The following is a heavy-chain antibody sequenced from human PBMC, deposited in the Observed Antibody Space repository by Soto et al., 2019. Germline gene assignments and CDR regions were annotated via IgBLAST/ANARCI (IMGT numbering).Heavy chain of an antibody. J-gene: IGHJ5*02. V-gene: IGHV4-59*08. CDR1: GGSISSYY. D-gene: IGHD3-3*01. CDR2: IYYSGST. CDR3: ARRNYDFWSGPCFDP. Sequence: SETLSITCAVCGGSISSYYWSWIRQPPGKGLEWIGYIYYSGSTNYNPSLKGRVTISVDTSKNQFSLKLSSVTAADTAVYYCARRNYDFWSGPCFDPWGQGTLVTVSS.